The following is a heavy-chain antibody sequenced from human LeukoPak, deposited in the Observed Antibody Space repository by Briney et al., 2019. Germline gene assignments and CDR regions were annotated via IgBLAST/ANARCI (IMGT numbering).Heavy chain of an antibody. CDR1: GGSISYYY. Sequence: SETLSLTCTVSGGSISYYYWSWIRQPAGKGLEWIGRIYTSGSTNYNPSLKSRVTMSVDTSKNQFSLKLGSVTAADTAIYFCARGHGGYCGGGSCYLDYWGQGTLVTVSS. CDR2: IYTSGST. D-gene: IGHD2-15*01. CDR3: ARGHGGYCGGGSCYLDY. J-gene: IGHJ4*02. V-gene: IGHV4-4*07.